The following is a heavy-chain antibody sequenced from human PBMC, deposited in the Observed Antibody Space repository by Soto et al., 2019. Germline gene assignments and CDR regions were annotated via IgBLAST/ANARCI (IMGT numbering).Heavy chain of an antibody. J-gene: IGHJ6*03. Sequence: GGSLRLSCAASGFTFSSYSMNWVRQAPGKGLEWVSSISSSSSYIYYADSVKGRFTISRDNAKNSLYLQMNSLRAEDTAVYYCASRVFKCSGGSCYSEYYYYYYMDVWGKGTTVTVSS. CDR1: GFTFSSYS. CDR2: ISSSSSYI. D-gene: IGHD2-15*01. CDR3: ASRVFKCSGGSCYSEYYYYYYMDV. V-gene: IGHV3-21*01.